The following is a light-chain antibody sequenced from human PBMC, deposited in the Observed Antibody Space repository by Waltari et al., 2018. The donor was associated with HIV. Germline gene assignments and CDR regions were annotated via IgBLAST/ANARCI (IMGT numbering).Light chain of an antibody. J-gene: IGLJ2*01. CDR2: GTS. CDR1: RSNIGAGYD. V-gene: IGLV1-40*01. CDR3: QSTDRSLSGWM. Sequence: QSVLTQPPSVSGAPGQRVTISCTGSRSNIGAGYDVHWYQQLPGTAPKLLIYGTSHPASGVPDRFSGSKAGTSASLAITGLQADDDAHYYCQSTDRSLSGWMIGGGTKLTVL.